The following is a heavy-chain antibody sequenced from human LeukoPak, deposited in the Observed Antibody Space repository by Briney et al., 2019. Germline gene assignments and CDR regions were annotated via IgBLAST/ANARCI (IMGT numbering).Heavy chain of an antibody. V-gene: IGHV3-48*03. CDR3: ARDSSRWVATGADY. Sequence: GGSLRLSCAASGFTFSSYEMNWVRQAPGKGLEWVSYISSSGSTIYYADSVKGRFTISRDNAKNSLYLQMNSLRAEDTAVYYCARDSSRWVATGADYWGQGTLVTVSS. CDR1: GFTFSSYE. CDR2: ISSSGSTI. D-gene: IGHD5-12*01. J-gene: IGHJ4*02.